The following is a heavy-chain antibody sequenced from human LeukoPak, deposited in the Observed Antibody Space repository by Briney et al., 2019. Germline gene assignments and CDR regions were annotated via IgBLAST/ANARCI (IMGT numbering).Heavy chain of an antibody. CDR2: IIPIFGTA. J-gene: IGHJ6*02. CDR1: GGTFGSYA. V-gene: IGHV1-69*13. Sequence: SVKVSCKVSGGTFGSYAISWVRQAPGQGLEWMGGIIPIFGTANYAQKFQGRVTITADESTSTAYMELSSLRSEDTAVYYCARKWIQLLTNGDYYYYYGMDVWGQGTTVTVSS. D-gene: IGHD5-18*01. CDR3: ARKWIQLLTNGDYYYYYGMDV.